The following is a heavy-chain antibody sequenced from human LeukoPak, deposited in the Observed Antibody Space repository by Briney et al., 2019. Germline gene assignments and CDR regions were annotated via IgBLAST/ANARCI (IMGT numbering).Heavy chain of an antibody. CDR2: ISSSSSYI. CDR1: GFTFSSYS. J-gene: IGHJ5*02. Sequence: GGSLRLSCAASGFTFSSYSMNWVRQAPGKGLEWVSSISSSSSYIYYADSVKGRFTISRDNAKNSLYLQMNSLRAEDTAVYYCASQYCSGGDCYSWFDPWGQGTLVTVSS. V-gene: IGHV3-21*01. D-gene: IGHD2-15*01. CDR3: ASQYCSGGDCYSWFDP.